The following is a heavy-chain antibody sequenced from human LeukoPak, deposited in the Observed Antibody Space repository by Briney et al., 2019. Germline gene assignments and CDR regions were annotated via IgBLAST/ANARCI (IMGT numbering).Heavy chain of an antibody. CDR2: ISSSSSYI. CDR1: GFPFSSYS. J-gene: IGHJ6*02. D-gene: IGHD5-24*01. CDR3: ARLADGHNPVYYYGTDV. V-gene: IGHV3-21*01. Sequence: PGGSLRLSCAASGFPFSSYSMNWVRQAPGKGLEWVSYISSSSSYIYYADSVKGRFTISRDNAKNSLYLQMNSLRAEDTAVYYCARLADGHNPVYYYGTDVWGQGTTVTVSS.